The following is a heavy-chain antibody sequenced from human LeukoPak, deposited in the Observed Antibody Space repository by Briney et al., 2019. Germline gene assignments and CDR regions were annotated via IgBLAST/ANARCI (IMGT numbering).Heavy chain of an antibody. J-gene: IGHJ4*02. CDR2: ISSSSNYI. V-gene: IGHV3-21*01. CDR1: GFTFRSYT. D-gene: IGHD1-26*01. Sequence: GGSLRLSCAASGFTFRSYTMNWVRQAPGKGLEWVSSISSSSNYICYATSVKGRFTISRDNAKNSLYLQMNSLRAEDTAVYYCARDRGSYYPHYYFDYWGQGTLVTVSS. CDR3: ARDRGSYYPHYYFDY.